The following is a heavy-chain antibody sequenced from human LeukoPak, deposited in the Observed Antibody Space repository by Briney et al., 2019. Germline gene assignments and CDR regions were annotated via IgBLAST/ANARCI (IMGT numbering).Heavy chain of an antibody. D-gene: IGHD5-12*01. J-gene: IGHJ4*02. CDR3: ARDRVRSGYDLFDY. V-gene: IGHV4-4*07. CDR1: GDSISSYY. Sequence: SETLSLTCTVSGDSISSYYWSWIRQPAGKGLEWIGRIYTSGIINYNPSLKSRLTMSIDTSKNQFSLKLSSVTAADTAVYYCARDRVRSGYDLFDYWDQGTPVTVSS. CDR2: IYTSGII.